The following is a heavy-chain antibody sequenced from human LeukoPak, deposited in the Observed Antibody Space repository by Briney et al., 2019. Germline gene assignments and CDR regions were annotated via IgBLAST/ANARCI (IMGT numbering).Heavy chain of an antibody. CDR2: IKQDGSEK. Sequence: GGSLRLSCAASGFTFSSYWMSWVRQAPGKGLEWVANIKQDGSEKYYVDSVKGRFTISRDNAKNSLYLQMNSLRAEDTAVYYCASDIVVVPAGAFDIWGQGTMVTVSS. J-gene: IGHJ3*02. CDR1: GFTFSSYW. V-gene: IGHV3-7*01. D-gene: IGHD2-2*01. CDR3: ASDIVVVPAGAFDI.